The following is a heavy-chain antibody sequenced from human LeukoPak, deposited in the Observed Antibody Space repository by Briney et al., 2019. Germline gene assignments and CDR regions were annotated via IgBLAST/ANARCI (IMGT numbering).Heavy chain of an antibody. D-gene: IGHD1-1*01. J-gene: IGHJ4*02. V-gene: IGHV4-31*03. CDR2: IYYSGST. Sequence: PSETLSLTCTVSGGSISSGGYYWSWIRQHPGKGLEWIGYIYYSGSTYYNPSLKSRVTISVDTSKNQFSLKLSSVTAADTAVYYCARHGVNWTFDYWGQGTLVTVSS. CDR3: ARHGVNWTFDY. CDR1: GGSISSGGYY.